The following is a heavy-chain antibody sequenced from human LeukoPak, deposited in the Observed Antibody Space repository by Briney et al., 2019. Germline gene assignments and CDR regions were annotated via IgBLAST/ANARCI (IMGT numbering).Heavy chain of an antibody. D-gene: IGHD3-10*01. J-gene: IGHJ5*02. CDR1: GYTFTSYD. CDR3: ARAPRITMVRGVIYWFDP. V-gene: IGHV1-8*03. Sequence: ASVKVSCKASGYTFTSYDINWVRQATGQGLEWMGWMNPNSGNTGYAQKFQGGVTITRNTSISTAYMELSSLRSEDTAVYYCARAPRITMVRGVIYWFDPWGQGTLVTVSS. CDR2: MNPNSGNT.